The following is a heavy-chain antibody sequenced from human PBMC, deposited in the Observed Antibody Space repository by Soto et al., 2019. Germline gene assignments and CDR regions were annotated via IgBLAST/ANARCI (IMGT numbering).Heavy chain of an antibody. Sequence: PSETLSLTCTASGGSISSYYWSWIRQPAGKGLEWIGRIYTSGSTNYNPSLKSRVTMSVDTSKNQFSLKLSSVTAADTAVYYCARGLGVYDYGGNYVYWFDPWGQGTLVTVSS. V-gene: IGHV4-4*07. CDR3: ARGLGVYDYGGNYVYWFDP. CDR1: GGSISSYY. D-gene: IGHD4-17*01. J-gene: IGHJ5*02. CDR2: IYTSGST.